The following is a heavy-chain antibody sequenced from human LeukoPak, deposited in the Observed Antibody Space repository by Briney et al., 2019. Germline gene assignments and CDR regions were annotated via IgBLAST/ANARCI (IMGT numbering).Heavy chain of an antibody. CDR3: ARSIPSITIFGVVIILMDV. Sequence: SETLSLTCTVSGGSISSYYWSWIRQPPGKGLEWIGYIYYSGSTNYNPSLKSRVTISVDTSKNQFSLKLSSVTAADTAVYYCARSIPSITIFGVVIILMDVWGKGTTVTVSS. CDR2: IYYSGST. J-gene: IGHJ6*03. CDR1: GGSISSYY. D-gene: IGHD3-3*01. V-gene: IGHV4-59*08.